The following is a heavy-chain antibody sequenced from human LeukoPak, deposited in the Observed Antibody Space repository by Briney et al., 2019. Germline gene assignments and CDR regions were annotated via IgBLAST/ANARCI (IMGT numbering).Heavy chain of an antibody. V-gene: IGHV3-7*03. CDR2: IKLDGGEK. CDR3: ARDQYDTWSRRGNFDS. CDR1: GFTFGKYW. D-gene: IGHD3-3*01. J-gene: IGHJ4*02. Sequence: GGSLRLSCVASGFTFGKYWMSWVRKAPGKGLEWVANIKLDGGEKNYVDSVKGRFTISRDNTKNSLYLQMNSLRAEDTAVFYCARDQYDTWSRRGNFDSWGQGTLVIVSS.